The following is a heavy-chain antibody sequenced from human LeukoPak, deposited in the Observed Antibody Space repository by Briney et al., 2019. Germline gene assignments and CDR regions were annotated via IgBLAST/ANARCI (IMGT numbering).Heavy chain of an antibody. D-gene: IGHD1/OR15-1a*01. CDR3: ARHEQSPFYYYGMDV. CDR2: INHSGST. J-gene: IGHJ6*02. V-gene: IGHV4-34*01. Sequence: SETLSLTCAVYGGSFSGYYWSWIRQPPGKGLEWIGEINHSGSTNYNPSLKSRVTISVDTSKNQFSLKLSSVTAADTAVYYCARHEQSPFYYYGMDVWGQGTTVTVSS. CDR1: GGSFSGYY.